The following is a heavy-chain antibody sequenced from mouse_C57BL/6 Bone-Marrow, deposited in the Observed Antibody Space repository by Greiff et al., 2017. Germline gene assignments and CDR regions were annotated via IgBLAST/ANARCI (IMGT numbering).Heavy chain of an antibody. J-gene: IGHJ1*03. D-gene: IGHD1-1*01. CDR1: GFTFSDYG. Sequence: EVMLVESGGGLVKPGGSLKLSCAASGFTFSDYGMHWVRQAPEKGLEWVAYISSGSSTIYYADTVKGRFTISRDNAKNTLFLQMTSLRSEDTAMYYCARSSFITTVVATGNWYFDVWGTGTTVTVSS. V-gene: IGHV5-17*01. CDR3: ARSSFITTVVATGNWYFDV. CDR2: ISSGSSTI.